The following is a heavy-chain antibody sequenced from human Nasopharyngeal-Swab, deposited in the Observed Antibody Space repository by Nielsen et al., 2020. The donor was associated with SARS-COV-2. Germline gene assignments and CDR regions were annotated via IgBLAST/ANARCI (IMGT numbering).Heavy chain of an antibody. CDR2: IDHTGGT. Sequence: WIRQHPGKGLEWIGEIDHTGGTNYNPSLKSRVTISVDTSKNQFSLKLSSVTAADTAVYYCARGLSGIVPAPILGLGPFYSFYYMDVWGKGTTVTVSS. V-gene: IGHV4-34*01. J-gene: IGHJ6*03. CDR3: ARGLSGIVPAPILGLGPFYSFYYMDV. D-gene: IGHD7-27*01.